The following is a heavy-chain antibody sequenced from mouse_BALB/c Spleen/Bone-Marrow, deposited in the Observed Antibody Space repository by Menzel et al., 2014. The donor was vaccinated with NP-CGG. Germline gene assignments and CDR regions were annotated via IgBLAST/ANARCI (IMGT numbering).Heavy chain of an antibody. J-gene: IGHJ1*01. CDR3: ARKDYGSRGGYFDV. Sequence: VQLQESGPGLVSPSQRLSIPCTVSGFSLTNYGVHWVRQPPGKGLEWLGLIWAGGSTNYNSALMSRLSISKDNSKSQVFLKMNSLQTDDTAMYYCARKDYGSRGGYFDVWGAGTTVTVSS. CDR1: GFSLTNYG. D-gene: IGHD1-1*01. V-gene: IGHV2-9*02. CDR2: IWAGGST.